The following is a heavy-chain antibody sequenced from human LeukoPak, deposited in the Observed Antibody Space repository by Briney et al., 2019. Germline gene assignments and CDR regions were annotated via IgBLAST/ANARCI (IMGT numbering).Heavy chain of an antibody. CDR1: SGSISSYY. Sequence: SETLSLTCTVSSGSISSYYWSWIRQPAGKGLEWIGRIYTSGSTNYNPSLKSRVTMSVDTSKNQFSLKLSSVTAADTAVYYCARVDTAMGVFDYWGQGTLVTVSS. V-gene: IGHV4-4*07. CDR3: ARVDTAMGVFDY. J-gene: IGHJ4*02. D-gene: IGHD5-18*01. CDR2: IYTSGST.